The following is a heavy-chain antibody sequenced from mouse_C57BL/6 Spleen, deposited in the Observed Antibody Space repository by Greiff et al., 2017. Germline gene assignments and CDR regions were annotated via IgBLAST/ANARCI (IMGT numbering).Heavy chain of an antibody. CDR3: ARSGELPWYFDV. V-gene: IGHV1-42*01. Sequence: EVQLQQSGPELVKPGASVKISCKASGYSFTGYYMNWVKQSPEKSLEWIGEINPSTGGTTYNQKFKAKATLTVDKSSSTAYMQLKSLTSEDSAVYYCARSGELPWYFDVWGTGTTVTVSS. CDR1: GYSFTGYY. J-gene: IGHJ1*03. CDR2: INPSTGGT. D-gene: IGHD3-2*02.